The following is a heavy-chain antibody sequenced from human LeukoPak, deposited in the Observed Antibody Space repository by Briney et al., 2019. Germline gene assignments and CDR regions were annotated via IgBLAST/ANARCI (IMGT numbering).Heavy chain of an antibody. D-gene: IGHD1-26*01. CDR2: IWYDGSNK. V-gene: IGHV3-33*01. J-gene: IGHJ3*02. Sequence: GRSLRLSCAASGFTFSSYGMHWVRQAPGKGLEWVAVIWYDGSNKYYADSVKGRFTISRDNSKNTLYLQMNSLRAEDTAVYYCARTSLEWEPHDAFDIWGQGTMVTVSS. CDR1: GFTFSSYG. CDR3: ARTSLEWEPHDAFDI.